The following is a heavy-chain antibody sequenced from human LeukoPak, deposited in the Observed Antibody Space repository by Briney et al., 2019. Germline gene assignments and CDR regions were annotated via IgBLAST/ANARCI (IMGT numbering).Heavy chain of an antibody. V-gene: IGHV3-48*01. J-gene: IGHJ6*03. Sequence: PGGSLRLSCAASGFTFSSYAMNWVRQAPGKGLEWVSYISSSGSTIYYADSVKGRFTISRDNSKNTLYLQMNSLRAEDTAVYYCAKGRGWEASYYYYYMDVWGKGTTVTISS. CDR1: GFTFSSYA. CDR3: AKGRGWEASYYYYYMDV. D-gene: IGHD1-26*01. CDR2: ISSSGSTI.